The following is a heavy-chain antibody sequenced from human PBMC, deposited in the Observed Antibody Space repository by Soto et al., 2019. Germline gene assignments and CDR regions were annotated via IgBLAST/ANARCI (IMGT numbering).Heavy chain of an antibody. CDR1: GYRCTSYS. V-gene: IGHV5-10-1*01. Sequence: GASMRIPCRGSGYRCTSYSSIWVSPLPGKGLEWMGRIDPSDSYTNYSPSFQGHVTISADKSISTAHLQWSSLKAPDTAMYYCARRGYGGNSACDYWGQGTRVTGS. CDR2: IDPSDSYT. CDR3: ARRGYGGNSACDY. J-gene: IGHJ4*02. D-gene: IGHD4-17*01.